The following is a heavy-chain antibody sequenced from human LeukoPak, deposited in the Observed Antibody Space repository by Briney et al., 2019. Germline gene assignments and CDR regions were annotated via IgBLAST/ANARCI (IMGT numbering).Heavy chain of an antibody. J-gene: IGHJ4*02. D-gene: IGHD1-1*01. CDR2: ISGSNDNP. Sequence: SETLSLKSTAYTFSNSGSNRVQQAPVQGPAWIAWISGSNDNPTYGQKFQGRFTVTTDSSTSTAYMELRNLRSDNTAFYYCARDGTRTDDYWGQGTLVTVSS. CDR1: AYTFSNSG. V-gene: IGHV1-18*01. CDR3: ARDGTRTDDY.